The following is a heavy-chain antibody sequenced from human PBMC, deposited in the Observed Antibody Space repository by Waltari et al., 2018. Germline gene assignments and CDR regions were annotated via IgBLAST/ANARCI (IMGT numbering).Heavy chain of an antibody. D-gene: IGHD4-17*01. CDR3: AKVGGTDYGDFSVDH. CDR1: GFTFSTFG. CDR2: ISYDGQNK. J-gene: IGHJ4*02. V-gene: IGHV3-30*18. Sequence: QVQLVESGGGVVQPGKSLRLSCAASGFTFSTFGMHWVRQSPGKGLEWVAVISYDGQNKHYRDAVKGRFTISRDNSENTLSLQMNNVRPEDTAVYYCAKVGGTDYGDFSVDHWGQGTLVVVSS.